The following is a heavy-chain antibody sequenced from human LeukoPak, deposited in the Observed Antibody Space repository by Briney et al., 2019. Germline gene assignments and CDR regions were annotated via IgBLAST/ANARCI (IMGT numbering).Heavy chain of an antibody. V-gene: IGHV3-30-3*01. CDR1: GFTFSSYA. Sequence: GRSLRLSCAASGFTFSSYAMHWVRQAPGKGLEWVAVISYDGSDKYYADSVKGRFTISRDNSKNTLYLQMNSLRAEDTVVFYCARESEAFDIWGQGTMVTVSS. J-gene: IGHJ3*02. CDR3: ARESEAFDI. CDR2: ISYDGSDK.